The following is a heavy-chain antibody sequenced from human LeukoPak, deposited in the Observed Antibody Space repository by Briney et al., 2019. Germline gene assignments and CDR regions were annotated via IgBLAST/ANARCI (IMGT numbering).Heavy chain of an antibody. CDR3: ASLAFGELFTNYYYYMDV. J-gene: IGHJ6*03. CDR1: GFTFSDYY. D-gene: IGHD3-10*01. Sequence: GGSLRLSCAASGFTFSDYYMSWIRQAPGKGLEWVSYISSSGSTIYYADSVKGRFTISRDNAKNSLYLQMNSLRAEDTAVYYCASLAFGELFTNYYYYMDVWGKGTTVTVSS. V-gene: IGHV3-11*04. CDR2: ISSSGSTI.